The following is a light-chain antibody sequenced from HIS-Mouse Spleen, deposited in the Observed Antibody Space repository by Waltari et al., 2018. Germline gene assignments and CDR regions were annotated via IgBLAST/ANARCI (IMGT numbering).Light chain of an antibody. J-gene: IGLJ2*01. Sequence: QSALTQPASVSGSPGQSITISCTGTSSYVGGYNSVSWYQQHPGKAPKLMIYDVSNRPSGVSNRFSGSKSGNTASLTISGLQAEDEADYYCSSYTSSSFNVVFGGGTKLTVL. V-gene: IGLV2-14*03. CDR1: SSYVGGYNS. CDR2: DVS. CDR3: SSYTSSSFNVV.